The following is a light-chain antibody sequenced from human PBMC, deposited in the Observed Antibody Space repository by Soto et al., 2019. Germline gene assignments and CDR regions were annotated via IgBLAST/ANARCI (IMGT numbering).Light chain of an antibody. CDR2: DVS. CDR1: SSDVDDYNY. CDR3: CSYGGTFYV. Sequence: SALTQPRSVSGSPGQSVTISCTGTSSDVDDYNYVSWFQQHPGKAPKLMIYDVSERPSGVPDRFSGSKSGNTASLTISGLQAEDEADYYRCSYGGTFYVFGTGTKVTVL. V-gene: IGLV2-11*01. J-gene: IGLJ1*01.